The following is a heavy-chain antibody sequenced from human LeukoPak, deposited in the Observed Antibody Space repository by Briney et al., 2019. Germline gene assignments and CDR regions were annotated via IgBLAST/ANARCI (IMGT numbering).Heavy chain of an antibody. CDR2: IYYSGST. CDR3: ARHYGDYGPAPHYYYYYMDV. CDR1: GGSISSGGYY. J-gene: IGHJ6*03. Sequence: SETLSLTCTVSGGSISSGGYYWSWIRQHPGKGLEWIGYIYYSGSTYYNPSLKSRVTISVDTSKNQFSLKLSSVTAADTAVYYVARHYGDYGPAPHYYYYYMDVWGKGTTVTVSS. V-gene: IGHV4-31*03. D-gene: IGHD4-17*01.